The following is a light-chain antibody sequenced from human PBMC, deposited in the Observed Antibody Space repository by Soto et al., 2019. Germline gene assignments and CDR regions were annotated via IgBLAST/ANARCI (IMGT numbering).Light chain of an antibody. CDR3: SSYTSSTTYTYV. J-gene: IGLJ1*01. V-gene: IGLV2-14*01. CDR1: SSDVGAYNY. CDR2: EVS. Sequence: QSVLTQPASVSGSPAQSITISCTGSSSDVGAYNYVSWFQQHPGKAPKLMIYEVSTRPSGVSNRFSGSKSGNTASLTISGLQAEDEADYYCSSYTSSTTYTYVFGTGTKVTVL.